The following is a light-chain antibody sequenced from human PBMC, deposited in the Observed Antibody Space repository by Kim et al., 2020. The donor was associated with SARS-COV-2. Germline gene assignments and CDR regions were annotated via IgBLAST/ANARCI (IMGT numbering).Light chain of an antibody. V-gene: IGLV2-14*04. Sequence: GQSITISCTGTSSDVGGYNYVSWYQQHPGKAPKLLISDVTERPSGVSNRFSGSKSGNTASLTISGLQAEDEADYYCSSYTSISTWVLGGGTKVTVL. CDR2: DVT. CDR3: SSYTSISTWV. J-gene: IGLJ3*02. CDR1: SSDVGGYNY.